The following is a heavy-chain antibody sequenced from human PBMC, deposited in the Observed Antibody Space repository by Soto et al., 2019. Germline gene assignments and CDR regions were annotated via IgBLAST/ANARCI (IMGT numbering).Heavy chain of an antibody. V-gene: IGHV3-48*01. CDR3: ASLGSTTTVISNADY. CDR2: ISSSSSTI. CDR1: GFTFSSYS. J-gene: IGHJ4*02. D-gene: IGHD4-17*01. Sequence: PGGSLRLSCAASGFTFSSYSMNWVRQAPGKGLEWVSYISSSSSTIYYADSVKGRFTISRDNAKNSLYLQMNSLRAEDTAVYYCASLGSTTTVISNADYWGQGTLVTVSS.